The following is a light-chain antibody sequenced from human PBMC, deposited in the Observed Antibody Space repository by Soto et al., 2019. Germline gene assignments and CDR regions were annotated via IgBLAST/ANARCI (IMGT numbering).Light chain of an antibody. CDR3: QQYFDVPFT. CDR2: WAS. J-gene: IGKJ4*01. Sequence: DLVMTQSPLYLPVTPGEPASISCRSSRSLLHSNGYNYLDWYLQKRGQPPQLIIYWASTRESGVPERFSGSGSGTDFTITISSLQAEDVAFYCCQQYFDVPFTFGGGTKVDIK. CDR1: RSLLHSNGYNY. V-gene: IGKV2-28*01.